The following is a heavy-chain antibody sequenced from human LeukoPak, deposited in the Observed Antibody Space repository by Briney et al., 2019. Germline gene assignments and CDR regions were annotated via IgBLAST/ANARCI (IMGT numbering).Heavy chain of an antibody. J-gene: IGHJ6*02. V-gene: IGHV6-1*01. D-gene: IGHD3-22*01. CDR2: TYYRSKWYN. CDR1: GDSVSSNGVA. CDR3: ARGGNPTIGWGYFSNRGLDV. Sequence: SQTLSLTCAISGDSVSSNGVAWHWIRESPSRGLEWLGRTYYRSKWYNDFAPSVKSRITINPETSRNQFSLQLNSVTPEDSAVYYCARGGNPTIGWGYFSNRGLDVWGQGTTVTVSS.